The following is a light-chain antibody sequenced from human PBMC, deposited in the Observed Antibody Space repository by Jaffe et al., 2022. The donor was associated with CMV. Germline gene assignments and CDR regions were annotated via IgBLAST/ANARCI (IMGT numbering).Light chain of an antibody. CDR1: QSISSW. J-gene: IGKJ1*01. V-gene: IGKV1-5*03. Sequence: DIQMTQSPSTLSASVGDRVTITCRASQSISSWLAWYQQKPGKAPKLLIYKASYLESGVPSRFSGSGSGTEFTLTISSLQPDDFATYYCQQYNSYSVTFGQGTEVEIK. CDR2: KAS. CDR3: QQYNSYSVT.